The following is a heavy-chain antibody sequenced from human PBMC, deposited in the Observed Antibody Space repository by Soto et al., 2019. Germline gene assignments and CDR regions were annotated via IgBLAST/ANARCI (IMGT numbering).Heavy chain of an antibody. J-gene: IGHJ5*02. CDR1: GASISVYY. CDR2: IYHSGMT. Sequence: PSETLSLTCTVSGASISVYYWTWVRQTPGKGLEWIGYIYHSGMTEYNPSLKSRVTISVDTAKNQLSLKLTSVTAADSAVYFCARGSYCASNPCYTPSLQFDPWGQGTLVTVSS. V-gene: IGHV4-59*01. D-gene: IGHD2-2*02. CDR3: ARGSYCASNPCYTPSLQFDP.